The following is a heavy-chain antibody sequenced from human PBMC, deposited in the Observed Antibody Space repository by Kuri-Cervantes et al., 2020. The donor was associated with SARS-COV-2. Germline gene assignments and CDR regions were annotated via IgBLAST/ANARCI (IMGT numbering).Heavy chain of an antibody. CDR2: ISGSGGST. D-gene: IGHD2-2*01. V-gene: IGHV3-23*01. J-gene: IGHJ6*02. CDR1: GFTFSSYA. CDR3: AKDSGYQLHYVYYYYGMDV. Sequence: GGSLRLSCAASGFTFSSYAMSWVRQAPGNGLEWVSAISGSGGSTYYADSVKGRFTISRDNSKNTLYLQMNSLRAEDTAVYCCAKDSGYQLHYVYYYYGMDVWGQGTTVTVSS.